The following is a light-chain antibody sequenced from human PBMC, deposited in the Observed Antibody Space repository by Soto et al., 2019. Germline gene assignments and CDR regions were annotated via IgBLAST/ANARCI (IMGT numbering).Light chain of an antibody. CDR3: QQFNLART. CDR2: GTS. J-gene: IGKJ1*01. Sequence: EIVMTQSPATLSVSPGERATLSCRASQSVSSNLAWYQQKPGQAPRLLIYGTSTRATGVPTRFSGSGSGTEFPLTISSLESEYFAIYYCQQFNLARTFRQRTKVEIK. V-gene: IGKV3-15*01. CDR1: QSVSSN.